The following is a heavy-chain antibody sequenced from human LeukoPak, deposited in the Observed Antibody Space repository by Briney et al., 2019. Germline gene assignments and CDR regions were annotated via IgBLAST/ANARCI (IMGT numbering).Heavy chain of an antibody. Sequence: ASVKVSCKTSGGTFNNSAISWVRQAPGQGLEWMGGIIPIFGTANYAQKFQGRVTITTDESTSTAYMELSSLRSEDTAVYYCASTNTAMVQYNWFDPWGQGTLVTVSS. CDR2: IIPIFGTA. J-gene: IGHJ5*02. V-gene: IGHV1-69*05. CDR3: ASTNTAMVQYNWFDP. D-gene: IGHD5-18*01. CDR1: GGTFNNSA.